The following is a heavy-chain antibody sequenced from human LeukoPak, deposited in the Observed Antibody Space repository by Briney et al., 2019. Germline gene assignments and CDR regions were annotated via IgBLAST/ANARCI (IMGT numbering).Heavy chain of an antibody. CDR2: TYYRSKWYN. V-gene: IGHV6-1*01. D-gene: IGHD3-16*01. Sequence: SQTLSLTCAISGDSVSSNSAAWNWITHSPSRGLEWLGRTYYRSKWYNDYAVSVKGRITITADTSKHQSSLQLNSVTPEDTAVYYCARSISGLGDWGQGTLVTVSS. CDR1: GDSVSSNSAA. J-gene: IGHJ4*02. CDR3: ARSISGLGD.